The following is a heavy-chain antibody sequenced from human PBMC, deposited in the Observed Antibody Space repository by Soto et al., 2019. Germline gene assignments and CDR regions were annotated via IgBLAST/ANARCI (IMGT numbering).Heavy chain of an antibody. J-gene: IGHJ5*02. CDR2: IYSSGST. D-gene: IGHD3-3*01. V-gene: IGHV4-4*07. Sequence: PSETLSLSCTVSGGAINSYYWTWIRQPAGKGLEWIGRIYSSGSTKYNPSLQSRVTTSLDTSKNQFSLRLTSVTAADTAVYYCARGQRFSDWFDPWGQGTLVTVS. CDR1: GGAINSYY. CDR3: ARGQRFSDWFDP.